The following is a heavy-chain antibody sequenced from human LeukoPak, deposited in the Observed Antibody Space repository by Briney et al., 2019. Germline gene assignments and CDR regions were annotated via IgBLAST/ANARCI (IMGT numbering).Heavy chain of an antibody. CDR2: INHSGST. CDR1: GGSFSGYY. V-gene: IGHV4-34*01. CDR3: ATRREGYNRRYWYFDL. J-gene: IGHJ2*01. Sequence: SETLSLTCAVYGGSFSGYYWSWIRQPPGKGLEWIGEINHSGSTNYNPSLKSRVTISVDTSKNQFSLKLSSVTAADTAVYYCATRREGYNRRYWYFDLWGRGTLVTVSS. D-gene: IGHD5-24*01.